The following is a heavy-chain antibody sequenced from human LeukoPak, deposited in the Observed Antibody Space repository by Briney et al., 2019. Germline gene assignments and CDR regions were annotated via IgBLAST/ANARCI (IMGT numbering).Heavy chain of an antibody. V-gene: IGHV1-18*04. Sequence: ASVKVSCKASGYPFTGYYVHWVRQAPGQGLEWMGWISAYNGNTNYAQKLQGRVTMTTDTSTSTAYMELRSLRSDDTAVYYCARSRGYCSSTSCPAPPYYMDVWGKGTTVTVSS. D-gene: IGHD2-2*01. CDR1: GYPFTGYY. CDR2: ISAYNGNT. CDR3: ARSRGYCSSTSCPAPPYYMDV. J-gene: IGHJ6*03.